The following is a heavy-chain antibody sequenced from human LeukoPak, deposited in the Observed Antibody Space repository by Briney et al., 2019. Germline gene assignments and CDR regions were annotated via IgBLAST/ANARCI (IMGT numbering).Heavy chain of an antibody. V-gene: IGHV3-23*01. CDR1: GFTFSSYA. CDR3: AKDLWLGGSTSWTFDY. D-gene: IGHD2-2*01. J-gene: IGHJ4*02. Sequence: PAGSLRLSCAASGFTFSSYAMSWVRQAPGKGLEWVSAISGSGGSTYYADSVKGRFTISRDNSKNTLYLRMNSLRAEDTAVYYCAKDLWLGGSTSWTFDYCGQGTLVTVSS. CDR2: ISGSGGST.